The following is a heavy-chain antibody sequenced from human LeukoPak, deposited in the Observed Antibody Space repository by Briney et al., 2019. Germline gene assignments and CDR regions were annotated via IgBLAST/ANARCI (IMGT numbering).Heavy chain of an antibody. CDR2: INHSGST. CDR1: GGSFSGYY. Sequence: SETLSLTCAVYGGSFSGYYWSWIRQPPGKGLEWIGEINHSGSTNYNPSLKSRVTISADTPKNQFSLKLSSVTAADTAVYYCARGLGQLWPEDGNWGQGTLVTVSS. J-gene: IGHJ4*02. CDR3: ARGLGQLWPEDGN. V-gene: IGHV4-34*01. D-gene: IGHD5-18*01.